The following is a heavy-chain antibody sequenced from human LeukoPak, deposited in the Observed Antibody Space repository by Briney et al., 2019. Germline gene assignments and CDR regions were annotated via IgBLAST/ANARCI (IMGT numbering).Heavy chain of an antibody. J-gene: IGHJ6*02. V-gene: IGHV3-30*18. Sequence: GGSLRLSCAASGFTFSSYGMHWVRQAPGTGLEWVAVISYDGGDKGYADSVKGRFTISRDNSKNALYLKMSSLRAEDTAEYYCAKPLTEIRGREQRDEGMDVWGQGTTVTVSS. CDR2: ISYDGGDK. CDR3: AKPLTEIRGREQRDEGMDV. CDR1: GFTFSSYG. D-gene: IGHD3-10*01.